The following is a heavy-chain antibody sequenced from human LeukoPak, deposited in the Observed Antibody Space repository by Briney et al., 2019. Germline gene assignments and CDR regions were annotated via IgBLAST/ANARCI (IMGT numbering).Heavy chain of an antibody. D-gene: IGHD2-2*01. Sequence: GGSLRLSCAASGFTFSSYAMSWVRQAPGKGLEWVAVISYDGSNKYYADSVKGRFTISRDNSKNTLYLQMNSLRAEDTAVYYCARVVSPSSIDYWGQGTLVTVSS. CDR2: ISYDGSNK. J-gene: IGHJ4*02. CDR3: ARVVSPSSIDY. V-gene: IGHV3-30-3*01. CDR1: GFTFSSYA.